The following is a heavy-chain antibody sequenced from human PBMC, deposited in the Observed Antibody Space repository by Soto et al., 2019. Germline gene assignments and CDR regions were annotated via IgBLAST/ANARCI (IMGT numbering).Heavy chain of an antibody. Sequence: QVQLQESGPGLVKPSQTLSLTCTVSGGSISSGDDYWSWIRHPPWKGLEWSGYIYYSGSTYYNPSLKSRVTISVDTSKNQFSLKLSSVTAADTAVYYCAREGHSSSSDYWGQGTLVTVSS. CDR3: AREGHSSSSDY. D-gene: IGHD6-6*01. CDR2: IYYSGST. J-gene: IGHJ4*02. V-gene: IGHV4-30-4*08. CDR1: GGSISSGDDY.